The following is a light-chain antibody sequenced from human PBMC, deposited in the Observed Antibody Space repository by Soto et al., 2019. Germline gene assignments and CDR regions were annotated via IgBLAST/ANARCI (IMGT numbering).Light chain of an antibody. J-gene: IGKJ1*01. Sequence: EIVMTHAPATLSVSAGERATLSCRASQSISSNLAWYQQKPGQAPRLLIYGASTRATGIPARFSGSGSGTEFTLSISSLQSEDFAVYYCQQYSNWPLTFGQGTKVDIK. CDR2: GAS. V-gene: IGKV3-15*01. CDR3: QQYSNWPLT. CDR1: QSISSN.